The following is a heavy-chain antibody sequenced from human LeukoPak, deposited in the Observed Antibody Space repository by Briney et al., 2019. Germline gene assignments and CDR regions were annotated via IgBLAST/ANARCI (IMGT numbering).Heavy chain of an antibody. CDR1: GGSFSGYY. D-gene: IGHD3-10*01. CDR3: ARDGGGYYGSGSCGRRRGYYFDY. Sequence: PSETLSLTCAVYGGSFSGYYWSWIRQPPGKGLEWIGEINHSGSTNYNPSLKSRVTISVDTSKNQFSLKLSSVTAADTAVYYCARDGGGYYGSGSCGRRRGYYFDYWGQGTLVTVSS. CDR2: INHSGST. J-gene: IGHJ4*02. V-gene: IGHV4-34*01.